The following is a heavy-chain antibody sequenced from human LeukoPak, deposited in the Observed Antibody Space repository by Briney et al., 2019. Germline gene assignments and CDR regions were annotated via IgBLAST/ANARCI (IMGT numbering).Heavy chain of an antibody. D-gene: IGHD6-19*01. CDR1: GFTFSSYG. Sequence: GGSLRLSCAASGFTFSSYGMHWVRQAPGKGLEWVAVISYDGSNKYYADSVKGRFTISRDNSKNTLYLQMNSLRAEDTAVYYCARRSSGWYGGKWYFDYWGQGTLVTVSS. CDR2: ISYDGSNK. CDR3: ARRSSGWYGGKWYFDY. V-gene: IGHV3-30*03. J-gene: IGHJ4*02.